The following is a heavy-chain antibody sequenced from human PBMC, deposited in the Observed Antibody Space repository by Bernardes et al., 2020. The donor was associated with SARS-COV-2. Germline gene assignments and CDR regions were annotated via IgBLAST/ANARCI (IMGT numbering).Heavy chain of an antibody. Sequence: SETLSLTCTVSGGSISSGGNYWNWIRQHTGKGLEWIGYIYYSGSTSYNPSLKSRVTISIDTSKNQFSLKLSSVTAADTAVYYCARDRWFDPWGQGTLVTVSA. J-gene: IGHJ5*02. CDR1: GGSISSGGNY. CDR3: ARDRWFDP. CDR2: IYYSGST. V-gene: IGHV4-31*03.